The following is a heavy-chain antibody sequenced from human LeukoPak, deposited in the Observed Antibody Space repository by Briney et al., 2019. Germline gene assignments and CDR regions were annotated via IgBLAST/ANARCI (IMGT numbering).Heavy chain of an antibody. D-gene: IGHD3-22*01. V-gene: IGHV5-51*01. CDR2: IYPGDSDT. CDR1: GYTFTNYW. Sequence: GESLKISCKGSGYTFTNYWIGCVRQMPGKGLEWMGIIYPGDSDTRYSPSFQGQVSISADKSISTAYLQWSSLKASDTAMYYCARHARRPYYYDSSGYPDYWGQGILVTVSS. J-gene: IGHJ4*02. CDR3: ARHARRPYYYDSSGYPDY.